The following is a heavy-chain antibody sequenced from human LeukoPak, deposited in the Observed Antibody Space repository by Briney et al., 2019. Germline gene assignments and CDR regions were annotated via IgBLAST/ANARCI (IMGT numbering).Heavy chain of an antibody. J-gene: IGHJ4*02. CDR1: GYTFTGYY. CDR3: ARDRPYYDSSGYYLFDY. V-gene: IGHV1-2*02. CDR2: TNPNSGGT. D-gene: IGHD3-22*01. Sequence: GASVKVSCKASGYTFTGYYMHWVRQAPGQGLEWMGWTNPNSGGTNYAQKFQGGVTMTRDTSISTAYMELSRLRSDDTAVYYCARDRPYYDSSGYYLFDYWGQGTLVTVSS.